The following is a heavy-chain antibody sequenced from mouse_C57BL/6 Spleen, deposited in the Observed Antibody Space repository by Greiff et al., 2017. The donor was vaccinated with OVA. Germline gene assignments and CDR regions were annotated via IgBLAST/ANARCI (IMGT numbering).Heavy chain of an antibody. CDR2: IHPNSGST. Sequence: VQLQQPGAELVKPGASVKLSCKASGYTFTSYWMHWVKQRPGQGLEWIGMIHPNSGSTNYNEKFKSKATLTVDKSSSTAYMQLSSLTSEDSAVYYCARNNYGSSEFAYWGQGTLVTVSA. D-gene: IGHD1-1*01. V-gene: IGHV1-64*01. CDR3: ARNNYGSSEFAY. J-gene: IGHJ3*01. CDR1: GYTFTSYW.